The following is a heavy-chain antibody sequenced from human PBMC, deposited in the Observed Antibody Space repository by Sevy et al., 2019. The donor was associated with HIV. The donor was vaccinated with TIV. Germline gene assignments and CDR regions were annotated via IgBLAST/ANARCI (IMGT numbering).Heavy chain of an antibody. V-gene: IGHV3-30-3*01. CDR3: ARDWDYGDYPKYYYYYIDV. J-gene: IGHJ6*03. CDR2: ISYDGSNK. Sequence: GGSLRLSCAASGFTFSSYAMHWVRQAPGKGLEWVAVISYDGSNKYYADSVKGRFTISRDNSKNTLYLQMNSLRAEDTAVYYCARDWDYGDYPKYYYYYIDVWGKGTTVTVSS. CDR1: GFTFSSYA. D-gene: IGHD4-17*01.